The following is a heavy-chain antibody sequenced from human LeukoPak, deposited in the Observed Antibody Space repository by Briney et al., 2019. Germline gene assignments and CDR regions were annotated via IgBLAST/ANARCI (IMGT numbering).Heavy chain of an antibody. V-gene: IGHV3-30*02. D-gene: IGHD2-2*01. CDR2: IRYDGSNK. CDR1: GFTFSSYG. CDR3: AKSRFSRYQLLPFDY. J-gene: IGHJ4*02. Sequence: GGSLRLSCAASGFTFSSYGMHWVRQAPGKGLEWVAFIRYDGSNKYYADSVKGRFTISRDNSKNTLYLQVNSLRAEDTAVYYCAKSRFSRYQLLPFDYWGQGTLVTVSS.